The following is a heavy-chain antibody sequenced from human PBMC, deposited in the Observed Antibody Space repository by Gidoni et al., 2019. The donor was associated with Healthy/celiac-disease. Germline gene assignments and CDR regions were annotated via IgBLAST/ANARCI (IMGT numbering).Heavy chain of an antibody. CDR3: ARDVYSSAAGGYGMDV. D-gene: IGHD6-25*01. V-gene: IGHV5-10-1*03. CDR2: IDPSDSYT. CDR1: GYSFTSHW. Sequence: EVQLVQSGAEVKQPGESLRISCKGSGYSFTSHWISWVRRMPGKGLEWMGRIDPSDSYTNYSPSFQGHVTISADKSISTAYLQWSSLKASDTAMYYCARDVYSSAAGGYGMDVWGQGTTVTVSS. J-gene: IGHJ6*02.